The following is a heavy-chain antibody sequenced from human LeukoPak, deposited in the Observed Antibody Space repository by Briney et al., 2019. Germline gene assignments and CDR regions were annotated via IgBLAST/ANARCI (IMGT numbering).Heavy chain of an antibody. Sequence: SVKVSCKASGGTFSSYAISWVRQAPGQGLEWMGGIIPIFGTANYAQEFQGRVTITTDESTSTAYMELSSLRSEDTAVYYCARGEMAAAGPGYYYYMDVWGKGTTVTVSS. J-gene: IGHJ6*03. CDR3: ARGEMAAAGPGYYYYMDV. V-gene: IGHV1-69*05. CDR2: IIPIFGTA. D-gene: IGHD6-13*01. CDR1: GGTFSSYA.